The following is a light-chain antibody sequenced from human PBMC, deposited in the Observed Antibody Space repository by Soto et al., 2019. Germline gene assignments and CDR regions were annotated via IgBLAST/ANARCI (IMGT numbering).Light chain of an antibody. Sequence: EVVLTQSPGTLSLSPGERATLSCRASQNIRGNELAWYQQKPGQAPRLLIYRGSSRATGIPDRFTGRGSGTEFTLHISRLEPEDFAVYYCQDYGTSAPWTFGQGTKVEIK. CDR1: QNIRGNE. CDR2: RGS. CDR3: QDYGTSAPWT. J-gene: IGKJ1*01. V-gene: IGKV3-20*01.